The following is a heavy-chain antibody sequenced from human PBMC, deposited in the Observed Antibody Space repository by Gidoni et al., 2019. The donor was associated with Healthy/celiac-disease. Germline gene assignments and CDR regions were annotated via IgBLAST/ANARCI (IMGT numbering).Heavy chain of an antibody. CDR1: GFPFSSCA. D-gene: IGHD4-17*01. V-gene: IGHV3-23*01. J-gene: IGHJ3*02. CDR3: AKPTHDYGDFYDAFDI. Sequence: EVQLLESGGGLVQPGGSLRLSCAASGFPFSSCAMSWVRQAPGKGLEWVSAISGSGGSTYYADSVKGRFTISRDNSKNTLYLQMNSLRAEDTAVYYCAKPTHDYGDFYDAFDIWGQGTMVTVSS. CDR2: ISGSGGST.